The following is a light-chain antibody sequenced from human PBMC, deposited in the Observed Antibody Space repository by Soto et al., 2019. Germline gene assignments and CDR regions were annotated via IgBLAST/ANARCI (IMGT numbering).Light chain of an antibody. CDR2: DAS. CDR3: QQYGSSPR. Sequence: ETVLTQSPATLSLSPGERATLSCRASQSISSYLAWYQQKPGQAPRLLIYDASNRATGIPARFSGSGSGTDFTLTISSLEPEDFAVYYCQQYGSSPRFGQGTRLEI. J-gene: IGKJ5*01. V-gene: IGKV3-11*01. CDR1: QSISSY.